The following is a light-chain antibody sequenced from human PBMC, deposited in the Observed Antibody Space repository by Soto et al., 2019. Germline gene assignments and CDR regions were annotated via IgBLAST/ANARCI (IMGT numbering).Light chain of an antibody. CDR1: QSISANY. Sequence: EIVLTQSPGTVSLSPGDRATLSCRASQSISANYLAWYQQKPGQAPRLLIYGVSIRATGLPDRFAGSGSGPDFTLTISRLEPEDFAVYYCHQYGVLPKTFGQGTTVEIK. CDR2: GVS. J-gene: IGKJ1*01. V-gene: IGKV3-20*01. CDR3: HQYGVLPKT.